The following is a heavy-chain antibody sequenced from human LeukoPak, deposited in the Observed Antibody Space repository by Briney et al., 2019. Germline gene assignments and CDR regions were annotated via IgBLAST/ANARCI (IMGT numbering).Heavy chain of an antibody. CDR2: IFYSGST. Sequence: SETLSLTCTVSGGSFSSSSYYWGWIRQPPGKGFEWIGRIFYSGSTYYNPSLKSRVTISVDTPKNQFSLKLSSVTAADTAVYYCARYSGSQPIDYWGQGTLVTVSS. D-gene: IGHD1-26*01. CDR1: GGSFSSSSYY. V-gene: IGHV4-39*01. J-gene: IGHJ4*02. CDR3: ARYSGSQPIDY.